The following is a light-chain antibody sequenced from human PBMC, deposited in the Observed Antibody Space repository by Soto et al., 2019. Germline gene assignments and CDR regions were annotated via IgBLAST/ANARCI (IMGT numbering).Light chain of an antibody. J-gene: IGKJ1*01. Sequence: EIVMTQSPVTLSVSPGERATLSCRASQSVSGNLAWYQQKPGQVPRLLIYGVSARATGIPARFSGSGSGTDFTLTISSLEPEDFAVYYCHQRKSWPRTFGQGTKVDIK. CDR1: QSVSGN. CDR2: GVS. CDR3: HQRKSWPRT. V-gene: IGKV3-15*01.